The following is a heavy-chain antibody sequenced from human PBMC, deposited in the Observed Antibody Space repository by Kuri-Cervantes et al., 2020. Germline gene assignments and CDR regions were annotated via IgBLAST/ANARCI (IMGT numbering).Heavy chain of an antibody. Sequence: GESLKISCPASGFTFGDYAMSWVRQAPGKGLEWVGFIRSKAYGGTTEYAASVKGRFTISRDDSKSIAYLQMNSLKTEDTAVYYCTREAQYYDYWGQGTLVTVSS. CDR2: IRSKAYGGTT. V-gene: IGHV3-49*04. CDR3: TREAQYYDY. D-gene: IGHD3-10*01. J-gene: IGHJ4*02. CDR1: GFTFGDYA.